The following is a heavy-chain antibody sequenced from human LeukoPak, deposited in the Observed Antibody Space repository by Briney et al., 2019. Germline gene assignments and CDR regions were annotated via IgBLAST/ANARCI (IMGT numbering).Heavy chain of an antibody. CDR3: ARDRGYSDRSRYYPYYFDS. CDR1: RFTLSTYS. J-gene: IGHJ4*02. Sequence: GGSLRLSCAASRFTLSTYSMNWVRQAPGKGLEWVSSIDSSGSYMYYADSVKGRFTISIDNAKNSLYLQMNSLRVEDPAVYYCARDRGYSDRSRYYPYYFDSWGQGTLVTVSS. CDR2: IDSSGSYM. D-gene: IGHD3-22*01. V-gene: IGHV3-21*01.